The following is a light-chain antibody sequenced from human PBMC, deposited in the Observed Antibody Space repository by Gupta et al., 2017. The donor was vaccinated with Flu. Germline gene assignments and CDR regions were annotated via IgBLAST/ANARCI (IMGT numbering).Light chain of an antibody. CDR1: SSDVGGYNF. CDR2: EVT. Sequence: SSDVGGYNFGSWYQQHPGKVPKLIIYEVTNRPSGVSNRFSASKSGNTASLTISGLQAEDEADYYCSSYTTSSPLRVFGGGTQVTVL. J-gene: IGLJ3*02. V-gene: IGLV2-14*01. CDR3: SSYTTSSPLRV.